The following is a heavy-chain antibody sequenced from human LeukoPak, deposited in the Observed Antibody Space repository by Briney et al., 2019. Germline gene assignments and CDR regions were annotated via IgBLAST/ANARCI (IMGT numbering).Heavy chain of an antibody. CDR2: IYYSGST. CDR1: GGSISSYY. CDR3: ARHGSSWYRYFDY. Sequence: SETLSLTCTVSGGSISSYYWSRIRQPPGKGLEWIGYIYYSGSTNYNPSLKSRVTISVDTSKNQFSLKLSSVTAADTAVYYCARHGSSWYRYFDYWGQGTLVTVSS. D-gene: IGHD6-13*01. V-gene: IGHV4-59*08. J-gene: IGHJ4*02.